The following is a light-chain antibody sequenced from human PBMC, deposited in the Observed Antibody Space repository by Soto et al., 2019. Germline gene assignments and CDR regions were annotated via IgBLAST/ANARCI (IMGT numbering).Light chain of an antibody. CDR3: SSYTSGSTLVV. CDR1: SSDVGDYNY. J-gene: IGLJ2*01. CDR2: DVT. V-gene: IGLV2-14*03. Sequence: QSALTQPASVSGSPGQSITISCTGTSSDVGDYNYVSWYQQLPGKAPKLMIYDVTNRPSGVSNRFSASKSGNTASLTISGLQADDEADYYCSSYTSGSTLVVFGGGTKLTVL.